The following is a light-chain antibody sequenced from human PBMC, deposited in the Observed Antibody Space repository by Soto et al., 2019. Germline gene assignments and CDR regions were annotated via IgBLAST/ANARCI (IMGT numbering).Light chain of an antibody. CDR1: SSSIGSYY. J-gene: IGLJ3*02. CDR2: SNN. V-gene: IGLV1-47*02. Sequence: QPVLTQPPSASGTPGQRVTISCSGSSSSIGSYYVYWYQHLPGTAPKLLIYSNNQRPSGVPDRFSGSKSGTSASLAISGLRSEDEADYYCAAWDDSLSGWVFGGGTKLTVL. CDR3: AAWDDSLSGWV.